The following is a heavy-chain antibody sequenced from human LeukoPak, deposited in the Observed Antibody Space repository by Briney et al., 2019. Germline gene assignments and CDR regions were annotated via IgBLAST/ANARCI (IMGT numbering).Heavy chain of an antibody. J-gene: IGHJ4*02. CDR3: AKSARYSTSDY. V-gene: IGHV1-69-2*01. CDR2: VDPEDGET. CDR1: GYTFTDYY. Sequence: ASVKVSCKVSGYTFTDYYMHWVPQAPGKGLEWMGLVDPEDGETIYAEKFQGRVTITADTSTDTAYMELSSLRSEDTAVYYCAKSARYSTSDYWGQGTLVTVSS. D-gene: IGHD6-13*01.